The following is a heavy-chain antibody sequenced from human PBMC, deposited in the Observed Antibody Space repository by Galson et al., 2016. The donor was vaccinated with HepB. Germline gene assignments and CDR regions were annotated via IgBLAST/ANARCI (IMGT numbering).Heavy chain of an antibody. CDR3: AAYCGGDCYPTP. CDR2: ISFDGSDE. Sequence: SLRLSCAASGFTFSNHAMHWVRQAPGKGLEWVAVISFDGSDERNAESVKGRFTISRDNSRNTLYLQMNSLRAEDTAVYYCAAYCGGDCYPTPWGQGTLVTVSS. J-gene: IGHJ5*02. V-gene: IGHV3-30*04. D-gene: IGHD2-21*02. CDR1: GFTFSNHA.